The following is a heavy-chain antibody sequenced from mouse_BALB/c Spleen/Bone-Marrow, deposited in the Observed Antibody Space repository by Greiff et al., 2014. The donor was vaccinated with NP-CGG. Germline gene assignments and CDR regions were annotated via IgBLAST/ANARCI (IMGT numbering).Heavy chain of an antibody. J-gene: IGHJ1*01. V-gene: IGHV1-22*01. CDR1: GCSFTEYT. CDR3: ARPGRLGRDWYFDV. D-gene: IGHD4-1*01. CDR2: INPNNGGT. Sequence: EVQLQQSGPELVKPGASVKISCKTSGCSFTEYTMHWVKQRHGKSLEWIGRINPNNGGTSYNQKFKGKATLTVDKSSSTAYMELRSLTSEDSAVYYCARPGRLGRDWYFDVWGAGTTVTVSS.